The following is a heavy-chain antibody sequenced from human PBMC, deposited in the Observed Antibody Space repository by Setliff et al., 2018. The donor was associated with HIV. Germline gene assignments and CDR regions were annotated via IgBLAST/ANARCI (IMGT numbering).Heavy chain of an antibody. CDR1: GYTFTGYY. V-gene: IGHV1-2*04. CDR2: INPNSGGT. J-gene: IGHJ3*02. Sequence: GASVKVSCKASGYTFTGYYMHWVRQAPGQGLEWMGWINPNSGGTNYAQKFQGWVTMTRDTSISTAYMELSRLRSDDTAVYYCARGRSRAKDAFDIWGQGTMVTVSS. D-gene: IGHD6-13*01. CDR3: ARGRSRAKDAFDI.